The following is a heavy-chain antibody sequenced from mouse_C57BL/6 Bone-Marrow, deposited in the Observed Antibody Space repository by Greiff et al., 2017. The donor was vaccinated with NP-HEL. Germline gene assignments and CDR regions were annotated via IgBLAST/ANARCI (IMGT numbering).Heavy chain of an antibody. J-gene: IGHJ2*01. CDR2: ISDGGSYT. D-gene: IGHD1-1*01. Sequence: EVMLVESGGGLVKPGGSLKLSCAASGFTFSSYAMSWVRQTPEKRLEWVATISDGGSYTYYPDNVKGRFTISRDNAKNNLYLQMSHLKSEDTATYYCARDPLYYHYFDYWGQGTTLTVSS. CDR1: GFTFSSYA. CDR3: ARDPLYYHYFDY. V-gene: IGHV5-4*01.